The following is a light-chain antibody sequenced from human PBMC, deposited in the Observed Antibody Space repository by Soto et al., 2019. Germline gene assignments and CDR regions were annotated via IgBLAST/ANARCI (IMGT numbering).Light chain of an antibody. Sequence: IQLTQSPSSLSASVGDRVTISCRASRDIRNVLAWYLQKPGKAPKLLIYAASSLQSGVPSRFSGSGSETDFTLTISSLQPEDFATYSCQQSYSTTWTFGQGTKVDIK. V-gene: IGKV1-39*01. CDR2: AAS. CDR1: RDIRNV. J-gene: IGKJ1*01. CDR3: QQSYSTTWT.